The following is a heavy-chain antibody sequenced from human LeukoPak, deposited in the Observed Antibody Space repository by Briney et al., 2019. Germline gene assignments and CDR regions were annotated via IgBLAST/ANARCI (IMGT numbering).Heavy chain of an antibody. CDR2: ISGSGGST. J-gene: IGHJ4*02. V-gene: IGHV3-23*01. CDR3: AKLLVPAAILDYFDY. D-gene: IGHD2-2*01. CDR1: GFTFSSYA. Sequence: GGSLRLSCAAPGFTFSSYAMSWVRQAPGKGLEWVSAISGSGGSTYYADSVKGRFTISRDNSKNTLYLQMNSLRAEDTAVYYCAKLLVPAAILDYFDYWGQGTLVTVSS.